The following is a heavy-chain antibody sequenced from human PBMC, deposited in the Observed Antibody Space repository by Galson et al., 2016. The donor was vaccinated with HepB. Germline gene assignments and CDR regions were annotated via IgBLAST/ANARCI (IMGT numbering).Heavy chain of an antibody. CDR2: IYSSGST. D-gene: IGHD2-8*02. V-gene: IGHV3-53*01. CDR1: GFSVTNNY. CDR3: AKVRTDLTGPRRYYYGMDA. Sequence: SLRLSCAASGFSVTNNYFAWVRQAPGKGLEWVSVIYSSGSTYYADSVKGRFTTSRDESKDTLYLQMNSLRAEDTAVYYCAKVRTDLTGPRRYYYGMDAWGQGTTVTVSS. J-gene: IGHJ6*02.